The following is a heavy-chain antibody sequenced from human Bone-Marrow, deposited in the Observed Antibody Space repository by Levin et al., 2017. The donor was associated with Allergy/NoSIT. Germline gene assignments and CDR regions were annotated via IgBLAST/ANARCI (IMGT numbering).Heavy chain of an antibody. D-gene: IGHD4-17*01. CDR2: IDGDDGT. Sequence: PGESLKISCTASGFSLFSYAMSWVRQAPGKGLEWVSTIDGDDGTFFADSVKGRFTISRDNSKNTLFLDMNTLRVEDTAIYYCAQGVTTVTNVESWGQGTLVTVSS. CDR3: AQGVTTVTNVES. V-gene: IGHV3-23*01. CDR1: GFSLFSYA. J-gene: IGHJ4*02.